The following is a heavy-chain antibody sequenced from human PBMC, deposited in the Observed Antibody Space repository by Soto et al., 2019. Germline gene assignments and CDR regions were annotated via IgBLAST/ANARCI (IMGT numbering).Heavy chain of an antibody. J-gene: IGHJ5*02. CDR1: GFSLSTNGVG. D-gene: IGHD3-9*01. CDR2: IYWDDDK. Sequence: QITLKESGPTLLRPTQTLTLTCSFSGFSLSTNGVGVGWIRQPPGKALEWLALIYWDDDKFYSPSLKDKLTITKVTSKILVVLIMTNVDPLDTATYYCAHRVIWRPFDWSVGWFDPWGQGTLVTVSS. CDR3: AHRVIWRPFDWSVGWFDP. V-gene: IGHV2-5*02.